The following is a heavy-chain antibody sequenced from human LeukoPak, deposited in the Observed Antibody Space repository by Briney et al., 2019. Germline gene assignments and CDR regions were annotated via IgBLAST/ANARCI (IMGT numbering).Heavy chain of an antibody. Sequence: PGGSLRLSCAASGFTFSSYWTSWVRQAPGKGLEWVANIKQDGSEKYYVDSVKGRFTISRDNAKNSLYLQMNSLRAEDTAVYYCARDRSGSYASSDYWGQGTLVTVSS. J-gene: IGHJ4*02. V-gene: IGHV3-7*03. CDR2: IKQDGSEK. CDR1: GFTFSSYW. CDR3: ARDRSGSYASSDY. D-gene: IGHD1-26*01.